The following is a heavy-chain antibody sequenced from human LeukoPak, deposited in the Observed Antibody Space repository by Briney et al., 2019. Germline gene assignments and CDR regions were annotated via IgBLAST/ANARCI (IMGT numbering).Heavy chain of an antibody. CDR3: ARAQYYYGSGNQVDYFDY. Sequence: GGSLRLSCAASGFTFSSYAMHWVRQAPGKGLEYVSAISSNGGSTYYANSVKGRFTISRDNSKNTLYLQMGCLRAEDMAVYYCARAQYYYGSGNQVDYFDYWGQGTLVTVSS. J-gene: IGHJ4*02. D-gene: IGHD3-10*01. V-gene: IGHV3-64*01. CDR2: ISSNGGST. CDR1: GFTFSSYA.